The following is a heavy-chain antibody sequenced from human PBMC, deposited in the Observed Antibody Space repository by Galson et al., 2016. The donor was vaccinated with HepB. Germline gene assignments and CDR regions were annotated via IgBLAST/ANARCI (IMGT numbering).Heavy chain of an antibody. CDR1: GFTFSNYW. CDR2: ISSDGRST. J-gene: IGHJ3*01. Sequence: SLRLSCAASGFTFSNYWIHWVRQAPGKGLVWVSRISSDGRSTTYEDSVKGRFTISRDNAKNTVVLQLSSLGDEDSAVYYCARDLTGTSQKIPLPHDAFDLWGQGTTVIGS. V-gene: IGHV3-74*01. D-gene: IGHD1-1*01. CDR3: ARDLTGTSQKIPLPHDAFDL.